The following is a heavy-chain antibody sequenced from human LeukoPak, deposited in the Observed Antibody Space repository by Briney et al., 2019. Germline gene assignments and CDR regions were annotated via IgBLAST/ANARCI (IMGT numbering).Heavy chain of an antibody. V-gene: IGHV3-7*03. CDR1: GFNFRDHW. CDR2: IKTDGSET. J-gene: IGHJ4*02. Sequence: GGSLRLSCAVSGFNFRDHWMDWVRRAPGKGLEWVGHIKTDGSETYYVDSLKGRFSISRDNTNNALYLQMNSLRVEDTAVYYCAKNNGWFHLAQWGQGTLVTVSS. CDR3: AKNNGWFHLAQ. D-gene: IGHD6-19*01.